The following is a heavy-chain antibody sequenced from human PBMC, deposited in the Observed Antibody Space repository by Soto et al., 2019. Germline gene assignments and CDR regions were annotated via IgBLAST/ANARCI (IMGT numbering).Heavy chain of an antibody. V-gene: IGHV4-59*01. J-gene: IGHJ4*02. CDR2: VYYTGST. Sequence: SETLSLTCSVSGGSIRGSYVSWIPQSPGKGLEWLGYVYYTGSTNYSPSLRSRVSISVDTSKNEFSLRLSSVTAADTAVYFCARSVAVPGAHINYWGQGTQVTVSS. D-gene: IGHD6-19*01. CDR3: ARSVAVPGAHINY. CDR1: GGSIRGSY.